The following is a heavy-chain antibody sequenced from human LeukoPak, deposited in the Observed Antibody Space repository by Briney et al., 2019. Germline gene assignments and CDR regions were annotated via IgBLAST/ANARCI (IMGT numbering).Heavy chain of an antibody. J-gene: IGHJ4*02. V-gene: IGHV3-23*01. D-gene: IGHD5-18*01. CDR2: ISGSGGST. Sequence: GGSLSLSCAASGFTFSSYAMDWVRQAPGKGLEWVSYISGSGGSTYYADSVKGRFTISRDNSKNTLYLQMNSLRAEDTAVYYCAKENEGYSYGYAVDYWGQGTLVTVSS. CDR1: GFTFSSYA. CDR3: AKENEGYSYGYAVDY.